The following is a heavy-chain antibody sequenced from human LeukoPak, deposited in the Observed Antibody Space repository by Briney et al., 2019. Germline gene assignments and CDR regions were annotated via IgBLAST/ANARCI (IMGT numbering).Heavy chain of an antibody. CDR1: GFTFSSYG. CDR3: AKSGSIWYYFDY. J-gene: IGHJ4*02. D-gene: IGHD6-13*01. V-gene: IGHV3-23*01. Sequence: PGGSLRLSCVASGFTFSSYGMNWVRQAPGKGLEWVSAITGSGGSTEYADSVKGRFTISRDNSKNTLYLQMNGLRADDTAVYYCAKSGSIWYYFDYWGQGTLVTVSS. CDR2: ITGSGGST.